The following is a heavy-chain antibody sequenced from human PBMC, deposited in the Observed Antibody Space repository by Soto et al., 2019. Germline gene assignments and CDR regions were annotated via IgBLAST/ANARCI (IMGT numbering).Heavy chain of an antibody. Sequence: GGSLRLSCAASGFTFSSYGIHWVRQAPGEGLEWVAVISYDGSNKYYADSVKGRFTISRDNSKNTLYLQMNSLRAEDTAVYYCAKSNFREWLLYDYWGQGTLVTVSS. CDR1: GFTFSSYG. V-gene: IGHV3-30*18. J-gene: IGHJ4*02. CDR3: AKSNFREWLLYDY. D-gene: IGHD3-3*01. CDR2: ISYDGSNK.